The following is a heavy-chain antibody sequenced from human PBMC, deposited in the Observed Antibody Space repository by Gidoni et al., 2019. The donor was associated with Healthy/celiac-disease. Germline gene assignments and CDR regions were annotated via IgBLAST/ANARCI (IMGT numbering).Heavy chain of an antibody. J-gene: IGHJ4*02. D-gene: IGHD3-10*01. CDR2: IIPILGIA. CDR1: GGTFSSYA. Sequence: QVQLVQSGAEVKKPGSSVKVSCKASGGTFSSYAISWVRQAPGQGLEWMGGIIPILGIATYAQKFQGRVTITADKSTSTAYMELSSLRSEDTAVYYCARGPDAGFGDSFDYWGQGTLVTVSS. CDR3: ARGPDAGFGDSFDY. V-gene: IGHV1-69*10.